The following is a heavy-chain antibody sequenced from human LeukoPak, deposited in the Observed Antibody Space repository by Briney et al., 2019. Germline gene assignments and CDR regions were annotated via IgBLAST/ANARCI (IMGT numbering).Heavy chain of an antibody. CDR1: GYTFTGSY. Sequence: GASVKVSCKASGYTFTGSYMHWVRQAPGLGLEWMGWINCNSGGTKYAQKFQGRVTMTRDTSTSTDYMELSSLRSEDTAVYYCARDYSWGPDYWGQGTLVTVSS. D-gene: IGHD7-27*01. J-gene: IGHJ4*02. V-gene: IGHV1-2*02. CDR2: INCNSGGT. CDR3: ARDYSWGPDY.